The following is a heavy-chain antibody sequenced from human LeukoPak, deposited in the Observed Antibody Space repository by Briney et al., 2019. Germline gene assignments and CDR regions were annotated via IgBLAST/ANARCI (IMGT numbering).Heavy chain of an antibody. CDR2: IYPGDSDT. Sequence: GESLKISCKGSGYSFTSYWIGWVHQMPGKGLEWMGIIYPGDSDTRYSPSFQGQVTISADKSISTAYLQWSSLKASDTAMYYCARPDTAMIDAFDIWGQGTMVTVSS. CDR3: ARPDTAMIDAFDI. D-gene: IGHD5-18*01. CDR1: GYSFTSYW. J-gene: IGHJ3*02. V-gene: IGHV5-51*07.